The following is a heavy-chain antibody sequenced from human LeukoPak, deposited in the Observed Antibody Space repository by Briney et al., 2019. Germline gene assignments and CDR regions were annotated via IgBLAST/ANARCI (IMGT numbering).Heavy chain of an antibody. V-gene: IGHV1-2*02. D-gene: IGHD1-26*01. Sequence: ASVRVSCKASEYTFTGYYIHWVRQAPGQGLEWMGWINPNSGGTNYAQKFQGRVTMTRDTSISTAYMEVSRLRSDDTAVYYCTRGMGAKDFDYWGQGTLVTVSS. CDR2: INPNSGGT. J-gene: IGHJ4*02. CDR3: TRGMGAKDFDY. CDR1: EYTFTGYY.